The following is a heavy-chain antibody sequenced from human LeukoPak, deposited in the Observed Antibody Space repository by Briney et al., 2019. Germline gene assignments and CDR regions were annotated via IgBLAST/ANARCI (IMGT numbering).Heavy chain of an antibody. J-gene: IGHJ4*02. CDR2: ISSSSYT. D-gene: IGHD6-19*01. V-gene: IGHV3-11*06. Sequence: GGSLRLSCAASGFTFSDYYMSWIRQAPGKGLEWVSYISSSSYTNYADSVKGRFTISRDNAKNSLYLQMNSLRAEDTAVYYCASHGTVAGEFDYWGQGTLVTVSS. CDR1: GFTFSDYY. CDR3: ASHGTVAGEFDY.